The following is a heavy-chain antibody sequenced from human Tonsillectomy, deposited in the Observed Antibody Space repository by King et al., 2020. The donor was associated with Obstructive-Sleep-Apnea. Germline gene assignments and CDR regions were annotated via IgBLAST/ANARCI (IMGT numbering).Heavy chain of an antibody. Sequence: QLVQSGAEVKKPGASVKVSCKASGYTFTGYYMHWVRQAPGHGLEWMGWINPNSGGTNYAQKFQGWVTMTRDTANSTAYMELSRLRSDATAVYYFARGPMVATITEYYFDYWGQGTLVTVSS. CDR3: ARGPMVATITEYYFDY. J-gene: IGHJ4*02. D-gene: IGHD5-12*01. V-gene: IGHV1-2*04. CDR1: GYTFTGYY. CDR2: INPNSGGT.